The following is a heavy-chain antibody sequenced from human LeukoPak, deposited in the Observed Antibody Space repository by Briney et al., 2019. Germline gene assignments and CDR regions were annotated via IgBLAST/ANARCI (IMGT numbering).Heavy chain of an antibody. V-gene: IGHV1-18*01. CDR3: AGGIAAAGSYYYCMDV. CDR2: ISAYNGNT. D-gene: IGHD6-13*01. Sequence: GASVKVSCKASGYTFTSYGISWVRQAPGQGLEWMGWISAYNGNTNYAQKLQGRVTMTTDTSTSTAYMELRSLRSDDTAVYYCAGGIAAAGSYYYCMDVWGKGTTVTVSS. J-gene: IGHJ6*03. CDR1: GYTFTSYG.